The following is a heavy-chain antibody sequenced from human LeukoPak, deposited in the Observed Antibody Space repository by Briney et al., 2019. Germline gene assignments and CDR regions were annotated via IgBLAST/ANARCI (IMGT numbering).Heavy chain of an antibody. V-gene: IGHV1-69*04. CDR3: ARVSDYYDSSGYCFDP. D-gene: IGHD3-22*01. CDR1: GGTFSSYA. J-gene: IGHJ5*02. Sequence: GASVKVSCKASGGTFSSYAISWVRQAPGQGLEWMGRIIPILGIANYAQKFQGRVTITADKSTSTAYMKLSSLRSEDTAVYYCARVSDYYDSSGYCFDPWGQGTLVTVSS. CDR2: IIPILGIA.